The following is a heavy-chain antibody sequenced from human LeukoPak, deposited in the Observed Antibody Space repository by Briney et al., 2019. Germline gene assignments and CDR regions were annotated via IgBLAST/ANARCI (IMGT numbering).Heavy chain of an antibody. V-gene: IGHV1-18*01. CDR3: ARDRHAATGPIYMDV. CDR1: GYTFTSYG. D-gene: IGHD6-13*01. J-gene: IGHJ6*03. CDR2: ISAYNGNT. Sequence: ASVKVSCKASGYTFTSYGISWVRQAPGQGLEWMGWISAYNGNTYYAQKLQGRVTMTTDTSTTTAYMELRSLRSDDTAVYHCARDRHAATGPIYMDVWGKGTTVTVSS.